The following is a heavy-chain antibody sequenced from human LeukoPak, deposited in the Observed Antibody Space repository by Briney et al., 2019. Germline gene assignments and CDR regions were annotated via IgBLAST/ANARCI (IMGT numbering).Heavy chain of an antibody. Sequence: PGGSLRLSCAASGFTFSSYGMHWVRQAPGKGLEWVAVISYDGSNKYYADSVKGRSTISRDNSKNTLYLQMNSLRTEDTAVYYCAKVGSPCSSSSCSFNWFDPWGQGTLVTVSS. J-gene: IGHJ5*02. D-gene: IGHD2-2*01. V-gene: IGHV3-30*18. CDR1: GFTFSSYG. CDR2: ISYDGSNK. CDR3: AKVGSPCSSSSCSFNWFDP.